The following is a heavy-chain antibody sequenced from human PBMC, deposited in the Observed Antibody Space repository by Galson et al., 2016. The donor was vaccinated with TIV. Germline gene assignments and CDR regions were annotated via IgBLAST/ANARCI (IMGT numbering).Heavy chain of an antibody. Sequence: SLRLSCAASGFTFSTFAMHWVRQAPGKGLEWVAVIWNDGRNKYYADSVKGRFTISRDNSKNTLYLQLNSRRAEDTALYYCAREFKREDYDYIWGSYGFGFDYWGQGTLVTVSS. CDR1: GFTFSTFA. J-gene: IGHJ4*02. V-gene: IGHV3-33*01. D-gene: IGHD3-16*01. CDR2: IWNDGRNK. CDR3: AREFKREDYDYIWGSYGFGFDY.